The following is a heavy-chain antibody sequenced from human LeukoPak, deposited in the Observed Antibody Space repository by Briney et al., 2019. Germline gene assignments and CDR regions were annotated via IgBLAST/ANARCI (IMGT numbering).Heavy chain of an antibody. V-gene: IGHV4-34*01. CDR2: INHSGST. CDR3: AIEGIAAADYPY. Sequence: PSETLSLTCAVYGGSFSGXYWSWIRQPPGXXXXGIGEINHSGSTNYXXSLKSRXTISVDTSKSQFSLKLSSVTAADTAVYYCAIEGIAAADYPYWGQGTLVTVSS. J-gene: IGHJ4*02. CDR1: GGSFSGXY. D-gene: IGHD6-13*01.